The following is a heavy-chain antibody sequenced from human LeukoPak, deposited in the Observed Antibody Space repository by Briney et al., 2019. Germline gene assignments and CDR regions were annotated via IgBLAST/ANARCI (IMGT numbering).Heavy chain of an antibody. D-gene: IGHD2-8*02. Sequence: AGSLRLSCAASGFTFSSYSMNWVRQAPGKGLEWVSSISSSSSYIHYADSVKGRFTISRDNAKNSLYLQMNSLRAEDTAVYYRARVSFVPVDGTIDYWGQGTLVTVSS. CDR2: ISSSSSYI. J-gene: IGHJ4*02. V-gene: IGHV3-21*01. CDR1: GFTFSSYS. CDR3: ARVSFVPVDGTIDY.